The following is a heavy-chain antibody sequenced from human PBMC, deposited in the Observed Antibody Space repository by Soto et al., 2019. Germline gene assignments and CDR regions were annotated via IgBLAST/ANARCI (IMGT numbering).Heavy chain of an antibody. CDR2: IDWDDDK. CDR1: WFSLSTSGMC. CDR3: ARIRGGYDIYYSATDL. Sequence: SGPTLVNPTQTLTLTCTFSWFSLSTSGMCVSWIRQPPGKALEWLARIDWDDDKYYSTSLKTRLTISKDASKNQVVLTMTNMDPVDTAPYYSARIRGGYDIYYSATDLWGQGTTVTVSS. D-gene: IGHD5-12*01. V-gene: IGHV2-70*11. J-gene: IGHJ6*02.